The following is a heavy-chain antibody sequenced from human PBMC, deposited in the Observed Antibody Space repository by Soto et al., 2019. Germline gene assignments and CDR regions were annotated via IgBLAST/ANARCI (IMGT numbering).Heavy chain of an antibody. D-gene: IGHD3-3*01. J-gene: IGHJ6*02. V-gene: IGHV3-33*01. CDR3: ARDPHYDFWSGYPFGYGMDV. CDR2: IWYDGSNK. Sequence: GGSLRLSCAASGFTFSSYGMHWVRQAPGKGLEWVAVIWYDGSNKYYADSVKGRFTISRDNYKNTLYLQMNSLRAEDTAVYYCARDPHYDFWSGYPFGYGMDVWGQGTTVTVS. CDR1: GFTFSSYG.